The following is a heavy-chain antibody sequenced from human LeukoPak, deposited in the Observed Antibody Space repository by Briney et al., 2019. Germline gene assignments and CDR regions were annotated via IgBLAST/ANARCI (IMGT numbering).Heavy chain of an antibody. CDR1: GYTFTSYG. CDR3: ALDDSSGYWGNAFDI. Sequence: ASVNVSCKASGYTFTSYGISWVRQAPGQGLEWMGWISAYNGNTNYAQKLQGRVTMTTDTSTSTAYMELRSLRSDDTAVYYCALDDSSGYWGNAFDIWGQGTMVTVSS. CDR2: ISAYNGNT. D-gene: IGHD3-22*01. V-gene: IGHV1-18*01. J-gene: IGHJ3*02.